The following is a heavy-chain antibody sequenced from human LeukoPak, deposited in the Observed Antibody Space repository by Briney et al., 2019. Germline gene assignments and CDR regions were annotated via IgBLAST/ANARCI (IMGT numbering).Heavy chain of an antibody. Sequence: SETLSLTCAGYGGSFSGYDWSWIRQPPGKGLEWIGEINHSGSTNYNPSLKSRVTISVDTSKNQFSLKLSSVTAADTAVYYCARSFGHYYDSSGYYYLDYWGQGTLVTVSS. CDR1: GGSFSGYD. D-gene: IGHD3-22*01. CDR2: INHSGST. J-gene: IGHJ4*02. V-gene: IGHV4-34*01. CDR3: ARSFGHYYDSSGYYYLDY.